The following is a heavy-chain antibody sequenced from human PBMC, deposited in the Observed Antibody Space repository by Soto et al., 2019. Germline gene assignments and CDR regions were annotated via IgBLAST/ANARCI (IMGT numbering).Heavy chain of an antibody. CDR3: VRDIRLIGSTYYYDH. CDR1: GFTISDYQ. D-gene: IGHD1-7*01. Sequence: PGGSLRLSCVASGFTISDYQMSWIRQAPGKGLEWVSYINNAADGDGIQDADSVRGRFTTSRDDAKNSLYLQMDSLRVDDTALYYCVRDIRLIGSTYYYDHWGQGVLVTVSS. CDR2: INNAADGDGI. V-gene: IGHV3-11*01. J-gene: IGHJ4*02.